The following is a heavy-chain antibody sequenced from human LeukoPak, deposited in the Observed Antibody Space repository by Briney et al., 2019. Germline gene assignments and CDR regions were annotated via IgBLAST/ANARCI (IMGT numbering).Heavy chain of an antibody. J-gene: IGHJ3*02. V-gene: IGHV3-23*01. D-gene: IGHD6-13*01. CDR1: GFTFSNYA. CDR2: LNTSGSAT. Sequence: GGSLRLSCAAFGFTFSNYAMSWVRQAPGEGLEWVSTLNTSGSATYYAGSVKGRFTISRDNSKNTLYLQMSSLRGEDTALYYCAKVRRLGAAAADAFDIWGQGTMVTVSS. CDR3: AKVRRLGAAAADAFDI.